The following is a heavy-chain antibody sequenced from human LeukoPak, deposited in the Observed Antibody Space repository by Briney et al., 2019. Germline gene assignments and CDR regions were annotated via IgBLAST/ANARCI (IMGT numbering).Heavy chain of an antibody. D-gene: IGHD3-16*01. J-gene: IGHJ4*02. Sequence: GGSLRLSCAASGFTFDNYAMNWARQAPGKGLEWVSTISGSGGSTYYADSVKGRFTISRDNSKNTLYLQMNSLRAEDTAIYYCAKERGISYTYEFDYWGQGALVTVSS. CDR3: AKERGISYTYEFDY. CDR2: ISGSGGST. V-gene: IGHV3-23*01. CDR1: GFTFDNYA.